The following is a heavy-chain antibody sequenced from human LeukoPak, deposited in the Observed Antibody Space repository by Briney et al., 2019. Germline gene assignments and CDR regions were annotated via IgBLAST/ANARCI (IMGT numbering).Heavy chain of an antibody. CDR1: GGSISSSSYY. J-gene: IGHJ6*02. D-gene: IGHD3-9*01. Sequence: PSETLSLTCTVSGGSISSSSYYWGWIRQPPGKGLEWVGSIYYSGSTNYNPSLKSRVTISVDTSKNQFSLKLSSVTAADTAVYYCARGVDRVIYDILTGPPPKVYGMDVWGQGTTVTVSS. CDR3: ARGVDRVIYDILTGPPPKVYGMDV. CDR2: IYYSGST. V-gene: IGHV4-39*07.